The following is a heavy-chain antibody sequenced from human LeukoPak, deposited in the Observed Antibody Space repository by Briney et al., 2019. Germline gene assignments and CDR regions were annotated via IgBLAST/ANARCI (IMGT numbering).Heavy chain of an antibody. CDR2: IHYSGST. Sequence: SETLSLTCAVYGGSFSSYYWSWIRQPPGKGLEWIGYIHYSGSTYYNPSLKSRVTISVDTSKNQFSLNLSSVTAADTAVYFCARVSGGYYGSVFDYWGQGTLVTVSS. J-gene: IGHJ4*02. CDR1: GGSFSSYY. CDR3: ARVSGGYYGSVFDY. V-gene: IGHV4-34*01. D-gene: IGHD3-10*01.